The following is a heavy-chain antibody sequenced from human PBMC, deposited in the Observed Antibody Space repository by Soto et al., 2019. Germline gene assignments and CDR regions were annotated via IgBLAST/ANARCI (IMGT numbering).Heavy chain of an antibody. D-gene: IGHD6-13*01. V-gene: IGHV3-66*01. J-gene: IGHJ6*02. CDR1: GFTVSSNY. CDR3: ARDPTIAASGGYYYYYYGMDV. Sequence: GGSLRLSCAASGFTVSSNYMSWVRQAPGKGLEWVSVIYSGGSTYYADSVKGRFTISRDNSKNTLYLQMNSLRAEDTAVYYCARDPTIAASGGYYYYYYGMDVWGQGTTVTVS. CDR2: IYSGGST.